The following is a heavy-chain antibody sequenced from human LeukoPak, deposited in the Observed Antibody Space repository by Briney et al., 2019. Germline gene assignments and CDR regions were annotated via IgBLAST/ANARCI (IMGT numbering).Heavy chain of an antibody. CDR2: IYPGDSDI. J-gene: IGHJ4*02. D-gene: IGHD3-22*01. CDR3: ARQYYDSSGYSFFDY. Sequence: GESLKISFEGSGXTFTSYCIAWVRQMPGKGLEWMGIIYPGDSDIRYSPSFQGQVTFSADKSISTAYLQWRSLKASDTAMYYCARQYYDSSGYSFFDYWGQGTLVTVSS. CDR1: GXTFTSYC. V-gene: IGHV5-51*01.